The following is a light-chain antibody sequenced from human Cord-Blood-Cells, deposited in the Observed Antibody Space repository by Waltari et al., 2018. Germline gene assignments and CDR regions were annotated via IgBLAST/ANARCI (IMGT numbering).Light chain of an antibody. V-gene: IGLV3-21*04. Sequence: SYVLTQPPSVSVAPGRTARITCGGNNLGSKSVHWYQQKPGQAPVLVIYYDSDRPSGILERFSGSNAGNTATLTISRVEAGDEADYYCQVWDSSSDHPVFGGGTKLTVL. CDR2: YDS. CDR1: NLGSKS. CDR3: QVWDSSSDHPV. J-gene: IGLJ2*01.